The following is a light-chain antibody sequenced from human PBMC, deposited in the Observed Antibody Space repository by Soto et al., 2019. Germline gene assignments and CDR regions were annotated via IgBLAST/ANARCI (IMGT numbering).Light chain of an antibody. J-gene: IGKJ3*01. CDR1: QDISNY. CDR3: QQYDNLPAST. V-gene: IGKV1-33*01. Sequence: DIQMTQSPSSLSASVGDRVTITCQASQDISNYLNWYQQKPGKAPKLLIYDASNLETGVPSRFSGSGSGTDFTFTISSLQPEDSATYYCQQYDNLPASTFGPGTKVDIK. CDR2: DAS.